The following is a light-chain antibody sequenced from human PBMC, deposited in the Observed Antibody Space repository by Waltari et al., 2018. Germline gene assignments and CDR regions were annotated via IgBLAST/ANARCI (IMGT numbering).Light chain of an antibody. J-gene: IGLJ2*01. CDR3: AAWDDGLNGVV. V-gene: IGLV1-44*01. Sequence: QSVLTQPPSASGTTGQRVTIPCSGGSSNIGSATVNWYPQVPGTAPRLVIYLSDQRPSGVPDRFSGSKSGTSGSLAISGLQSEDEAYYYCAAWDDGLNGVVFGGGTKLTVL. CDR2: LSD. CDR1: SSNIGSAT.